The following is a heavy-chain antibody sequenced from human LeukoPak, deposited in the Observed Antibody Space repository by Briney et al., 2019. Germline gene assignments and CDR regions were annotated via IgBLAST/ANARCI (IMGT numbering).Heavy chain of an antibody. CDR1: GFRFSDYY. Sequence: IPGGSMRLSCAASGFRFSDYYMTWIRQAPGKGLEWVSYIINTGSTMYYADSVKGRFTISRDNDQNPLYVQMNSLRAEDTAVYYCATVYRSGGSIDYWGQGTLVTVSS. D-gene: IGHD2-15*01. CDR3: ATVYRSGGSIDY. V-gene: IGHV3-11*04. CDR2: IINTGSTM. J-gene: IGHJ4*02.